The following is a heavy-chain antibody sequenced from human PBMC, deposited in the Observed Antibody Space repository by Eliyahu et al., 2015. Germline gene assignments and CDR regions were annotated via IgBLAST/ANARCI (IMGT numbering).Heavy chain of an antibody. Sequence: EVQLVESGGGLVQPGGSLRLSCAASGFTFSSYEMNWVRQAPGKGLEWASYISSSGTIYYADSVKGRFTISRDNAKNSLYLQMNSLRAEDTAVYYCASRPTTGYYAMDVWGQGTTVTVSS. CDR1: GFTFSSYE. CDR2: ISSSGTI. CDR3: ASRPTTGYYAMDV. D-gene: IGHD2-8*02. V-gene: IGHV3-48*03. J-gene: IGHJ6*02.